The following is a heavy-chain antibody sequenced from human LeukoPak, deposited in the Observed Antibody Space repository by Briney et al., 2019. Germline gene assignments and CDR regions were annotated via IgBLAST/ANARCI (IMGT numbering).Heavy chain of an antibody. CDR2: ISYDGSNK. CDR3: ARDLGYYDSSGYYSPDY. J-gene: IGHJ4*02. CDR1: GFTFSNYG. D-gene: IGHD3-22*01. V-gene: IGHV3-30*03. Sequence: GGFLRLSCAASGFTFSNYGMHWVRQAPGKGLEWVAVISYDGSNKYYADSVKGRFTISRDNSKNTLYLQMNSLRAEDTAVYYCARDLGYYDSSGYYSPDYWGQGTLVTVSS.